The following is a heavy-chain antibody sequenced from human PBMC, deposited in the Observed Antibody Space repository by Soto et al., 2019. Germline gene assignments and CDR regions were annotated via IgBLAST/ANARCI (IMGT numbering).Heavy chain of an antibody. V-gene: IGHV1-2*02. J-gene: IGHJ3*02. CDR2: INPNSGGT. Sequence: QVQLVQSGAEVKKPGASVKVSCKASGYTFTGNYMHWVRQAPGQGLEWMGWINPNSGGTNYAQKFQGRVTVTRVTSISTAYMELSRLRSDDTAVYYCARDGDSSSPFDIWGQWTVVTVSS. CDR1: GYTFTGNY. D-gene: IGHD6-6*01. CDR3: ARDGDSSSPFDI.